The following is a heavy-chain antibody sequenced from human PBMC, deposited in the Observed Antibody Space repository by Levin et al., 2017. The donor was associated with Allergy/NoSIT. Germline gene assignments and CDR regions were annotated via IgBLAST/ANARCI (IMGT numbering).Heavy chain of an antibody. J-gene: IGHJ6*03. CDR2: INAGNGKT. Sequence: ASVKVSCKTSGYTFTNYTMHWVRQAPGQRLEWMGWINAGNGKTECSQKFLDSVTITRDTSASTAYMELSSLRSEDTAVYYCAGNYYGSGSHYNVNYYYYMDVWGKGTTVTVSS. D-gene: IGHD3-10*01. CDR3: AGNYYGSGSHYNVNYYYYMDV. V-gene: IGHV1-3*01. CDR1: GYTFTNYT.